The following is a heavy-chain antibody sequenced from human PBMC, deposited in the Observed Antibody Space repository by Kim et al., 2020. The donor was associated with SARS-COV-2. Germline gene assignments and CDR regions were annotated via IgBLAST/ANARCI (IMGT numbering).Heavy chain of an antibody. CDR2: ISAYNGNT. D-gene: IGHD3-22*01. J-gene: IGHJ5*02. Sequence: ASVKVSCKASGYTFTSYGISWVRQAPGQGLEWMGWISAYNGNTNYAQKLQGRVTMTTDTYTSTAYMELRSLRSDDTAVYCCARVLHYYDSSGYYLNWFDPWGQGTLVTVSS. CDR3: ARVLHYYDSSGYYLNWFDP. V-gene: IGHV1-18*01. CDR1: GYTFTSYG.